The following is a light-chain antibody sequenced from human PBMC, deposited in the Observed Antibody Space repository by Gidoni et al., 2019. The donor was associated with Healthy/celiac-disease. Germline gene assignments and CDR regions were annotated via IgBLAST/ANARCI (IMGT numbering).Light chain of an antibody. CDR2: KVS. Sequence: DVVMTQSPLSLPVTLGQPASISCRSSQSLVHSDENTYLNWFQQRPGQSPRRLIYKVSNRDSGVPDRFSGSGSGTDFTLKISRVEAEDVGVYYCMQGTHWPLYTFGQGTKLEIK. V-gene: IGKV2-30*02. CDR1: QSLVHSDENTY. J-gene: IGKJ2*01. CDR3: MQGTHWPLYT.